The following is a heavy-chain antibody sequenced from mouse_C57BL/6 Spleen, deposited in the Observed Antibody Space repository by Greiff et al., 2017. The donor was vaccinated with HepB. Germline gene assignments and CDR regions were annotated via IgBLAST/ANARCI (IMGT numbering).Heavy chain of an antibody. Sequence: VQLQQSGAELAKPGASVKVCCKASGYTFTSYWMHWVKQGPGQGLEWIGYINPSSGYTKYNQKFKDKATLTADKSSITAYMQLSSLTYEDSSVYYCASRGLHSLYSDHSGEGTTLIVSS. J-gene: IGHJ2*01. CDR2: INPSSGYT. CDR1: GYTFTSYW. V-gene: IGHV1-7*01. D-gene: IGHD1-1*02. CDR3: ASRGLHSLYSDH.